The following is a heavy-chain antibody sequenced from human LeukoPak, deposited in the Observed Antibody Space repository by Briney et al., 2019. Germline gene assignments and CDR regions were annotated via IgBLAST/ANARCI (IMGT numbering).Heavy chain of an antibody. CDR3: ARHIGYCSTTTCQPGFHP. D-gene: IGHD2-2*01. Sequence: PSETLSLTCTVSGGSISSYYWILIRQPPGKGLEGIGYIYYSGNTNYNPSLKSRVTISVDTSKNQFSPKLTSVTAADTAMYYCARHIGYCSTTTCQPGFHPWGQGTLVTVSS. V-gene: IGHV4-59*08. J-gene: IGHJ5*02. CDR2: IYYSGNT. CDR1: GGSISSYY.